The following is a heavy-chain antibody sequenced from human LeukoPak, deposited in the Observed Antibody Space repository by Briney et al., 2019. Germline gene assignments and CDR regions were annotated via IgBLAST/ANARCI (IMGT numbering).Heavy chain of an antibody. Sequence: PSETLSLTCAVYGGSFSGYYWSWIRQPPGKGLEWIGGINHSGSTNYNPSLKSRVTISVDTSKDQFSLKLSSVTAADTAVYYCARAYSALYYYYMDVWGKGTTVTVSS. D-gene: IGHD4-11*01. V-gene: IGHV4-34*01. CDR1: GGSFSGYY. CDR3: ARAYSALYYYYMDV. CDR2: INHSGST. J-gene: IGHJ6*03.